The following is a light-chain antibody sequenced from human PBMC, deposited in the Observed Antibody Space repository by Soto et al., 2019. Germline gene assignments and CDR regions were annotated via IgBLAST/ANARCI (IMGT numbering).Light chain of an antibody. J-gene: IGKJ1*01. CDR3: QQRSNWPPTWT. CDR2: DAS. V-gene: IGKV3-11*01. Sequence: EIVLTQSPATLSLSPGERATLSCRASQSVGSYLAWYQHKPGQPPRLLIYDASNRATGLPARFSGSGSGTDFTLTISSLAPEDFAVYYCQQRSNWPPTWTFGQGTKVEIK. CDR1: QSVGSY.